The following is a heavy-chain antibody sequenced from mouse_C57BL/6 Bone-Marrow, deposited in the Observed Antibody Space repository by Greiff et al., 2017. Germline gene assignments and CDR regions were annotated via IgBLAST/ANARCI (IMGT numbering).Heavy chain of an antibody. V-gene: IGHV1-15*01. J-gene: IGHJ2*01. D-gene: IGHD1-1*01. CDR2: IDPETGGT. CDR1: GYTFTDYE. Sequence: VQLQQSGAELVRPGASVTLSCTASGYTFTDYEMHWVKQTPVHGLEWIGAIDPETGGTAYNQKFKGKAILTADKSSSTAYMALRSLTSEDSVVYYCTRGMDITTVLATDRDYFDYWGQGTTLTVSS. CDR3: TRGMDITTVLATDRDYFDY.